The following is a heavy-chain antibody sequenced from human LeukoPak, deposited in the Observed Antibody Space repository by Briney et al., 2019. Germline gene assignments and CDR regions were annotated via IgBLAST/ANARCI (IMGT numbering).Heavy chain of an antibody. J-gene: IGHJ4*02. D-gene: IGHD3-9*01. CDR3: ARVVLRYFDWPLNSREADY. CDR1: GYTFTSYA. CDR2: ISAYNGNT. V-gene: IGHV1-18*01. Sequence: VASVKVSCKASGYTFTSYAMHWVRQAPGQRLEWMGWISAYNGNTNYAQKLQGRVTMTTDTSTSTAYMELRSLRSDDTAVYYCARVVLRYFDWPLNSREADYWGQGTLVTVSS.